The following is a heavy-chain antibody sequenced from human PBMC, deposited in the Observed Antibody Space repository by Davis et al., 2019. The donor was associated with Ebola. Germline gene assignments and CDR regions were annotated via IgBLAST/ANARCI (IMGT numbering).Heavy chain of an antibody. Sequence: GESLKISCAASGFTFSSYWMHWVRQAPGKGLVWVSRINSDGSSTSYADSVKGRFTISRDNAKSTLYLQMNSLRAEDTAVYYCARRYLGTYYYYGMDVWGKGTTVTVSS. V-gene: IGHV3-74*01. CDR2: INSDGSST. CDR3: ARRYLGTYYYYGMDV. J-gene: IGHJ6*04. D-gene: IGHD1-1*01. CDR1: GFTFSSYW.